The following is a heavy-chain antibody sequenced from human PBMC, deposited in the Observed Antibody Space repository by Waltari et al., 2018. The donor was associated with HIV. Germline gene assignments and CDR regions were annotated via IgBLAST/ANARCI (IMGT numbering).Heavy chain of an antibody. CDR1: GGSISSYY. D-gene: IGHD3-10*01. CDR2: IYYSGST. V-gene: IGHV4-59*01. CDR3: ARVDSKPPEFYYFDY. J-gene: IGHJ4*02. Sequence: QVQLQESGPGLVKPSETLSLTCTVSGGSISSYYWSWSRPPPGKGLEWIGYIYYSGSTNYNPSLKSRVTISVDTSKNQFSLKLSSVTAADTAVYYCARVDSKPPEFYYFDYWGQGTLVTVSS.